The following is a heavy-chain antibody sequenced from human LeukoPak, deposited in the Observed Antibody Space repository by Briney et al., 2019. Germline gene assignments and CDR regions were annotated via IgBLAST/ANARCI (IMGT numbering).Heavy chain of an antibody. CDR2: IRDKGYGHAT. Sequence: PGGSLRLSCAAPGFTFSDSAIHWVRQASGKGLEWVGRIRDKGYGHATAYAASVKGRFTLSRDDSRNTAYLQMDSLKIEDTALYYCTTLNEGNWFDPWGQGTLVTVSS. J-gene: IGHJ5*02. CDR1: GFTFSDSA. CDR3: TTLNEGNWFDP. V-gene: IGHV3-73*01. D-gene: IGHD2-8*01.